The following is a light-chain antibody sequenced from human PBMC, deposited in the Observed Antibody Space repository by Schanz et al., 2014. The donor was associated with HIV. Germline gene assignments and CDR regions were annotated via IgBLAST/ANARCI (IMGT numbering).Light chain of an antibody. CDR3: QQTHSVPLT. Sequence: DIQMTQSPSSLSASVGDRVTISCRASQSISSSLNWYQQKPGKAPNLLIYAASSLHSGVPSRFSGSGSGTDFTLTISSLQPEDYATYYCQQTHSVPLTFGGGTKVEIQ. J-gene: IGKJ4*01. CDR1: QSISSS. CDR2: AAS. V-gene: IGKV1-39*01.